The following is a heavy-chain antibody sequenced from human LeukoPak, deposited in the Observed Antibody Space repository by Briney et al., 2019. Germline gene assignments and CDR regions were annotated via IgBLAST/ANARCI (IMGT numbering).Heavy chain of an antibody. CDR3: ARGVPTRYYYYYMDV. Sequence: GASVKVSCKASGGTFTSYAFSWVRQAPGQGLEWMGGIIPIFGRANYAQKFQGRVTITTDESTSTAYMELSSLRSEDTAVYYCARGVPTRYYYYYMDVWGKGTTVTVSS. D-gene: IGHD1-1*01. CDR2: IIPIFGRA. J-gene: IGHJ6*03. CDR1: GGTFTSYA. V-gene: IGHV1-69*05.